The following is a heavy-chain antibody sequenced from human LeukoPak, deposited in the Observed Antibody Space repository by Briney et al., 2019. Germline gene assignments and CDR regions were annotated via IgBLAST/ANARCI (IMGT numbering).Heavy chain of an antibody. CDR1: GFTFSSYG. V-gene: IGHV3-30*18. J-gene: IGHJ2*01. D-gene: IGHD6-19*01. CDR3: AKAASGWRYFDL. Sequence: PGGSLRLSCAASGFTFSSYGMHWVRQAPGKGLEWVAVISYDGSNKYYADSVKGRFTISRDNSKNTLYLQMNSLRAEDTAVYYCAKAASGWRYFDLWGRGTLVTVSS. CDR2: ISYDGSNK.